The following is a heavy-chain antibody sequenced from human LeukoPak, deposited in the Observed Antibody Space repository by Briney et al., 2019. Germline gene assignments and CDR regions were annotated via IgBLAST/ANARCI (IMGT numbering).Heavy chain of an antibody. CDR2: ISYDGSNK. Sequence: GGSLRLSCAASGFTFSSYGMHWVRQAPGKGLEWVAVISYDGSNKYYADPVKGRFTISRDNSKNTLYLQMNSLRAEDTAVYYCAKSFPADGTFGDYWGQGTLVTVSS. J-gene: IGHJ4*02. D-gene: IGHD6-13*01. V-gene: IGHV3-30*18. CDR1: GFTFSSYG. CDR3: AKSFPADGTFGDY.